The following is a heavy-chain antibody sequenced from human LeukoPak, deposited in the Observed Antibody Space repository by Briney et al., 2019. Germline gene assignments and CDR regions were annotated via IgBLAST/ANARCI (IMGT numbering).Heavy chain of an antibody. V-gene: IGHV3-23*01. CDR1: GFTFSSYA. J-gene: IGHJ4*02. CDR2: ISGSGGRT. D-gene: IGHD3-10*01. Sequence: GGSLRLSCAASGFTFSSYAMSWVRQVSGKGLEWVSVISGSGGRTYYADFVKGRFTISRDNAKNSLYLQMNSLRAEDTAVYYCARGGSRFDYWGQGTLVTVSS. CDR3: ARGGSRFDY.